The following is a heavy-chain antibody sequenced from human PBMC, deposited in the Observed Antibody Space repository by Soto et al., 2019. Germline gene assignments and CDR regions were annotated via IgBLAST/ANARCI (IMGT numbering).Heavy chain of an antibody. J-gene: IGHJ6*02. D-gene: IGHD2-15*01. CDR2: IIPSLAAG. V-gene: IGHV1-69*01. Sequence: QVQLVQSGAEVKKPGSSVRVSCVASGGTFSNYSIHWVRQAPGQGLEWVGEIIPSLAAGNFAQKFLGRVSINADDSTSIAYMELSDLRTDDTAVFYCAAGERSGYYGLDVWGQGTTVIVSS. CDR1: GGTFSNYS. CDR3: AAGERSGYYGLDV.